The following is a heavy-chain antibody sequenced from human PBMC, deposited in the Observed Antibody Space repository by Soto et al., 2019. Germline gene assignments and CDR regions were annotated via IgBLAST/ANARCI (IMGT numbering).Heavy chain of an antibody. Sequence: QVQLVESGGGVVQPGRSLRLSCAASGFTFSGYPMHWVRQPPGKGLEWVAVISYDGSNKYYADSVKGRFAITRDDSKNMLYLQMASVGPEDAAVYYCARSFDGVVTATNYYYNYGMDVWGRGTTVTVSS. V-gene: IGHV3-30*09. CDR1: GFTFSGYP. J-gene: IGHJ6*02. CDR3: ARSFDGVVTATNYYYNYGMDV. CDR2: ISYDGSNK. D-gene: IGHD2-21*02.